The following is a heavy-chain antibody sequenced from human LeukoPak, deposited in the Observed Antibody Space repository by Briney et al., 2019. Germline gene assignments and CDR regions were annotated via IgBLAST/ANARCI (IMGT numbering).Heavy chain of an antibody. D-gene: IGHD2-21*02. Sequence: SETLSLTCTVSGGSISTYYWSWIRQPPGKGLEWIGYIYYSGSTNYNPSLKSRVTISVDTSKNQFSLKLSSVTAADTAVYYCAGAGSVVVTASLDYWGQGTLVTVSS. CDR3: AGAGSVVVTASLDY. CDR1: GGSISTYY. J-gene: IGHJ4*02. CDR2: IYYSGST. V-gene: IGHV4-59*12.